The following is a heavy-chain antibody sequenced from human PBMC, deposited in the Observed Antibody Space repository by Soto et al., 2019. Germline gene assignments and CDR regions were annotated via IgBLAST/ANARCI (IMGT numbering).Heavy chain of an antibody. CDR2: ISADNINT. V-gene: IGHV1-18*01. D-gene: IGHD5-18*01. CDR3: ARCIQEDYYYGMDV. Sequence: QAQLVQSGAEVKKPGASVKVSCKASGYTFYSHSISWVRQAPGQGLEWMGRISADNINTKYAQKFRGRVTMTTDTSTSTVYMELRNLRSDDTAVYYSARCIQEDYYYGMDVWGQGTTVTVSS. J-gene: IGHJ6*02. CDR1: GYTFYSHS.